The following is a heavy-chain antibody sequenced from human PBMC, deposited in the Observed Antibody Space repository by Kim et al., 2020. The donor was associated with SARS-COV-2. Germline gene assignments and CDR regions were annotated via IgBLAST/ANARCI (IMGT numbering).Heavy chain of an antibody. V-gene: IGHV3-33*01. J-gene: IGHJ6*02. CDR2: IWYDGSNK. CDR1: GFTFSSYG. CDR3: ARDGGYSNVRGLYYYGMDV. Sequence: GGSLRLSCAASGFTFSSYGMHWVRQAPGKGLEWVAVIWYDGSNKYYADSVKGRFTISRDNSKNTLYLQMNSLRAEDTAVYYCARDGGYSNVRGLYYYGMDVWGQGTTVTVSS. D-gene: IGHD4-4*01.